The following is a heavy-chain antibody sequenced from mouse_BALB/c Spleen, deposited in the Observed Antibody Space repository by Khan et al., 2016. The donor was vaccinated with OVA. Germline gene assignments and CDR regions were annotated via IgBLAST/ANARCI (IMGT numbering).Heavy chain of an antibody. D-gene: IGHD2-10*01. CDR1: GYTFRNDG. Sequence: QIQLVQSGPELKKPGETVKISCKAFGYTFRNDGMNWVKQAPGKGLKWMGWINTYTGESTHADDFKGRFVFSLEISASTAYLQINNLKNEDTATYLCARPPYFSYVMDYWGQGTSVTVSS. CDR3: ARPPYFSYVMDY. J-gene: IGHJ4*01. CDR2: INTYTGES. V-gene: IGHV9-3-1*01.